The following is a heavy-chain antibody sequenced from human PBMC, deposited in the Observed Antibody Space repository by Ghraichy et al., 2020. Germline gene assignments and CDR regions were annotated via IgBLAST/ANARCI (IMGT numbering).Heavy chain of an antibody. D-gene: IGHD1-26*01. CDR2: INPNSGGT. CDR3: ARDRSGSYEY. CDR1: GYIFTDYY. J-gene: IGHJ4*02. Sequence: ASVKVSCKASGYIFTDYYMHWVRQASGQGLEWMGLINPNSGGTNYAQKFQGRVTMTRDTSISTAYMELSRLRSDDTAMYYCARDRSGSYEYWGQGSLVTVSS. V-gene: IGHV1-2*02.